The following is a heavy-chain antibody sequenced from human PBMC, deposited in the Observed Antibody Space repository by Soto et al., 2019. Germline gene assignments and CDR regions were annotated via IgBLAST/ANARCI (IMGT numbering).Heavy chain of an antibody. D-gene: IGHD2-2*01. Sequence: SETLSLTCTVSGGSISSGGYYWSWIRQHPGKGLEWIGYIYYSGSTYYNPSLKSRVTISVDTSKNQFSLKLSSVTAADTAVYYCARVPRQGYCISTSCKDYYGMDVWGQGTTVTVSS. CDR1: GGSISSGGYY. CDR2: IYYSGST. J-gene: IGHJ6*02. V-gene: IGHV4-31*03. CDR3: ARVPRQGYCISTSCKDYYGMDV.